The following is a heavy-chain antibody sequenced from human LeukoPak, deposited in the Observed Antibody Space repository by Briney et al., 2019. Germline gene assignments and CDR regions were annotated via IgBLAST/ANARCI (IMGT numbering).Heavy chain of an antibody. J-gene: IGHJ5*02. CDR1: GFTFSSYW. CDR3: AREKRVLAVAANWFDP. Sequence: GGSLRLSCAASGFTFSSYWMSWVRQAPGKGLEWVANIKQDGSEKYYVDSVKGRFTISRDNAKNSLYLQMNSLRAEDTAVYYCAREKRVLAVAANWFDPWGQGTLVTVSS. D-gene: IGHD6-19*01. V-gene: IGHV3-7*01. CDR2: IKQDGSEK.